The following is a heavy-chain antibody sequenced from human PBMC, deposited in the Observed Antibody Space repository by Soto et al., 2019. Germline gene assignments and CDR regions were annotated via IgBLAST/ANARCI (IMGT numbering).Heavy chain of an antibody. CDR1: GFSFSGFW. CDR2: MFTDVSTT. Sequence: EVQLVESGGGLVQPGGSLRLSCAASGFSFSGFWMHWVRQAPGKGLVWVSRMFTDVSTTYYADSVKGRFTISRDNTRNSLYLQMNSLRDEDTALYYCVRYCSTTLCNGVATRTFDYWGQGTLVTVSS. CDR3: VRYCSTTLCNGVATRTFDY. V-gene: IGHV3-74*01. D-gene: IGHD2-2*01. J-gene: IGHJ4*02.